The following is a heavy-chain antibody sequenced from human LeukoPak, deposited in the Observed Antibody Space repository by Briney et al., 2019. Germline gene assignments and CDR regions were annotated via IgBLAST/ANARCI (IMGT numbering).Heavy chain of an antibody. CDR1: ARSISSNY. J-gene: IGHJ4*02. CDR3: ARSTGGWSYFDY. Sequence: PSHTLSLACTLSARSISSNYSSWVRHPPGKGLEWVGYIYDSGTTNYNPSLKSRATISEDTSKNQFSLKLSSVTAADTAVYYCARSTGGWSYFDYWGQGTLVTVSS. CDR2: IYDSGTT. D-gene: IGHD6-19*01. V-gene: IGHV4-59*07.